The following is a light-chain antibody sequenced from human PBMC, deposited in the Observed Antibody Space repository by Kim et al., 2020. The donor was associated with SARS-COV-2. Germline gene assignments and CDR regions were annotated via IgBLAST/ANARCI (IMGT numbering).Light chain of an antibody. V-gene: IGLV1-36*01. J-gene: IGLJ2*01. CDR1: RSNIGKNE. CDR2: YDD. Sequence: QSVLTQAPSVSEAPGQRVTISCSGSRSNIGKNEVNWYQQLPGKAPKLLIFYDDLRPSGVSDRFSGSKSGTSASLAISGLQSEDEADYYCAAWDGSLNAVVFGGGTQLTVL. CDR3: AAWDGSLNAVV.